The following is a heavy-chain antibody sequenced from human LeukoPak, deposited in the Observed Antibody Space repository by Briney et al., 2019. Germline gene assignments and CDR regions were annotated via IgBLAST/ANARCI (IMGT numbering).Heavy chain of an antibody. CDR1: GDSVSSNCAG. CDR3: ARGGYSYGYESYYYMDV. V-gene: IGHV6-1*01. D-gene: IGHD5-18*01. CDR2: TYYRCKRYN. J-gene: IGHJ6*03. Sequence: SQTLSLTCALSGDSVSSNCAGWNWIRQSPSRGLEWLGRTYYRCKRYNDYAVTLKSRITINPDTSKNQFSLRLNSVTPEDTAVYYCARGGYSYGYESYYYMDVWGKGTTVTISS.